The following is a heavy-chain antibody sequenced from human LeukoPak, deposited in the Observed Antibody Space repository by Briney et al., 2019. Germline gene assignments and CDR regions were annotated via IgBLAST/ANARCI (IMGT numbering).Heavy chain of an antibody. CDR3: ARGPDYAAPLTGFDY. CDR2: INPSGGST. Sequence: GASVKVSCKASGYTFTGYYMHWVRQAPGQGLEWMGIINPSGGSTSYAQKFQGRVTMTRDMSTSTVYMELSSLRSEDTAVYYCARGPDYAAPLTGFDYWGQGTLVTVSS. J-gene: IGHJ4*02. D-gene: IGHD4-17*01. V-gene: IGHV1-46*01. CDR1: GYTFTGYY.